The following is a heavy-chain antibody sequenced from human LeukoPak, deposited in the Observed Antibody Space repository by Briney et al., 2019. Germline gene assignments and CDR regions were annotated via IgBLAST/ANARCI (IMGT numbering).Heavy chain of an antibody. CDR1: GFTFSTYD. V-gene: IGHV3-21*01. CDR2: IGSSGSYI. J-gene: IGHJ5*01. CDR3: AKDAWFDY. Sequence: PGGSLRLSCAASGFTFSTYDMTWVRQAPGKGLEWVSSIGSSGSYIYYTDSVKGRFTISRDNAKNSLYLQMNSLRAEDTAVYYCAKDAWFDYWGQGTLVTVSS.